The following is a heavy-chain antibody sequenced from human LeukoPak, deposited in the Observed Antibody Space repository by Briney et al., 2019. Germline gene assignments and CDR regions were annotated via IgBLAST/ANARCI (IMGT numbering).Heavy chain of an antibody. D-gene: IGHD6-19*01. Sequence: GGSLRLSCAASRFTFSNYGIHWVRQAPGKGLEWVGVISDDGSNKYYAESVKGRFTISRDSSKNTVYLQMTSLRAEDTGPYYCAKDRRLSIAVAGFDYWGQGTLVTVSS. V-gene: IGHV3-30*18. J-gene: IGHJ4*02. CDR1: RFTFSNYG. CDR3: AKDRRLSIAVAGFDY. CDR2: ISDDGSNK.